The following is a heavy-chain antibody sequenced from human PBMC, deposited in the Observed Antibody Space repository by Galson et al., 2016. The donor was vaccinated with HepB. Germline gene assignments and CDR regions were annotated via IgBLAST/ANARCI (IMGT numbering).Heavy chain of an antibody. CDR3: AGYLMGGSGKGP. D-gene: IGHD1-26*01. CDR2: INHDGTA. Sequence: ETLSLTCTVSGVSMINYHWSWIRQPPGMGLEWLGYINHDGTASYNSYLSSRLALSLDTSKNHFSLKLTSVTAADTALYFCAGYLMGGSGKGPWGQGTLVTVSS. CDR1: GVSMINYH. V-gene: IGHV4-4*09. J-gene: IGHJ5*02.